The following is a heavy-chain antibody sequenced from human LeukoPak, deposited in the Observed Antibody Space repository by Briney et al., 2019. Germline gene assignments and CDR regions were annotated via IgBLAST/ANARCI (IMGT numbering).Heavy chain of an antibody. D-gene: IGHD6-13*01. J-gene: IGHJ4*02. CDR2: IDYTGRT. V-gene: IGHV4-31*03. CDR3: ERVWAAADRGGINS. Sequence: TLSLTCTFSCYSISSAGYYWRWIRQHPGKGLEWIGCIDYTGRTYYNPSLKIRLTISIDTCKNQFSLRMGSLNAADTAVYYCERVWAAADRGGINSWGQGTLVTVSS. CDR1: CYSISSAGYY.